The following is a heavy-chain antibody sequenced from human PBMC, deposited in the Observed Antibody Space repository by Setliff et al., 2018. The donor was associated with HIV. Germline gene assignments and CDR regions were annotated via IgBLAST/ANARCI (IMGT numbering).Heavy chain of an antibody. V-gene: IGHV5-51*01. D-gene: IGHD2-15*01. CDR3: ARQAVDCSGGTCYSTSAFDY. Sequence: GESLKISCKGLGYSFPHYWIGWVRQMPGKGLEWMGIIYPGDSDSRYSPSFQGQVTISADKSVSTAYLQWSSLKASDTAMYYCARQAVDCSGGTCYSTSAFDYWGQGTLVTVSS. CDR1: GYSFPHYW. CDR2: IYPGDSDS. J-gene: IGHJ4*02.